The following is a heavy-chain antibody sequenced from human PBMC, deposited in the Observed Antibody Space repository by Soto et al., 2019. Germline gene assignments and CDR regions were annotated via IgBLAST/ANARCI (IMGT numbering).Heavy chain of an antibody. CDR3: AGDVRQQLVLDY. V-gene: IGHV1-46*01. J-gene: IGHJ4*02. CDR1: GYTFTSYY. D-gene: IGHD6-13*01. Sequence: GASVKVSCKASGYTFTSYYTHWVRQAPGQGLEWMGIINPSGGSTSYAQKFQGRVTMTRDTSTSTVYMELSSLRSEDTAVYYCAGDVRQQLVLDYWGQGTLVTVSS. CDR2: INPSGGST.